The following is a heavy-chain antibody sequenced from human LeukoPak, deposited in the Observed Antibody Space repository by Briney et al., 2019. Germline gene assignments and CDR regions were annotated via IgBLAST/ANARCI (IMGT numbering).Heavy chain of an antibody. CDR1: GGSISSTSYD. D-gene: IGHD3-10*01. Sequence: SETLSLTCTVSGGSISSTSYDWYWIRQPAGKGLEWIGHIYTSGSTNYDPSLKSRVTISVDTSKNQFSLKLTSVTAADTAVYYCTKGRGIWGQGTLVTVSS. CDR3: TKGRGI. V-gene: IGHV4-61*09. J-gene: IGHJ4*02. CDR2: IYTSGST.